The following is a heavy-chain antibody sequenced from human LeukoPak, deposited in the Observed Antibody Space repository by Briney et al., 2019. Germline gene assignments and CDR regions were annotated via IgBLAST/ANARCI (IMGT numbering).Heavy chain of an antibody. Sequence: PSETLSLTCTVSGGSISSGGYYWSWIRQPPGKGLEWIGYIYHSGSTYYNPSLKSRVTISVDRSKNQFSLKLSSVTAADTAVYYCARDRAVAGDDAFDIWGQGTMVTVSS. CDR2: IYHSGST. V-gene: IGHV4-30-2*01. D-gene: IGHD6-19*01. CDR1: GGSISSGGYY. J-gene: IGHJ3*02. CDR3: ARDRAVAGDDAFDI.